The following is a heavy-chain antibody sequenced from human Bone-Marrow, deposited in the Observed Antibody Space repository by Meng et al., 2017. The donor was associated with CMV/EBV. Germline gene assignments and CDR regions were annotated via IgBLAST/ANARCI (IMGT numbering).Heavy chain of an antibody. CDR3: ARAPYYYASGRSWFDP. CDR1: GDTFSKYV. Sequence: SVKVSCKASGDTFSKYVTSWVRQAPGQGLEWMGGIIPMRATTNYAQRFQGRVTITADKSTGTVYMELSSLRSEDTAVYYCARAPYYYASGRSWFDPWGQGTLVTVSS. CDR2: IIPMRATT. J-gene: IGHJ5*02. V-gene: IGHV1-69*10. D-gene: IGHD3-10*01.